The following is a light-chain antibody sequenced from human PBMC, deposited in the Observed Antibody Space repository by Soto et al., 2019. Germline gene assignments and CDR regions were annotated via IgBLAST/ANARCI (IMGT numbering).Light chain of an antibody. CDR2: GAS. J-gene: IGKJ1*01. V-gene: IGKV3-20*01. CDR1: QNIYSN. CDR3: QQYGSSGT. Sequence: IVMTQSPATLSVSPGERATLSCRAGQNIYSNIAWYQQRPGQAPRLLIYGASNRATGIPDRFSGSGSGTDFTLTISRLEPEDFAVYYCQQYGSSGTFGQGTKVDIK.